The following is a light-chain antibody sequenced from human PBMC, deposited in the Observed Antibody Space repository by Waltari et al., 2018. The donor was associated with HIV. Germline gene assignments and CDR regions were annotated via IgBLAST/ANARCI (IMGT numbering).Light chain of an antibody. Sequence: SYELTQPPSVSVSPGQTARITCSGDALPKKYASWYQQKSGQAPVLVIYEDSKRPSGIPERCSGSSSGTVATLTISGAQVEDESDYYCYSTDTSGHHRVFGGGTKLTVL. V-gene: IGLV3-10*01. J-gene: IGLJ2*01. CDR2: EDS. CDR3: YSTDTSGHHRV. CDR1: ALPKKY.